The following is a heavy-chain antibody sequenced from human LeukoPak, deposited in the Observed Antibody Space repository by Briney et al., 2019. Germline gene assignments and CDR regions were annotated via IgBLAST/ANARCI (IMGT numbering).Heavy chain of an antibody. J-gene: IGHJ4*02. Sequence: SETLSLTCAVYGGSFSGYYWSWIRQPPGKGREWIGEINHSGSTNYNPSLKSRVTISVDTSKNQFSLKLSSVTAADTAVYYCARARYFDYWGQGTLVTVSS. V-gene: IGHV4-34*01. CDR1: GGSFSGYY. CDR3: ARARYFDY. CDR2: INHSGST.